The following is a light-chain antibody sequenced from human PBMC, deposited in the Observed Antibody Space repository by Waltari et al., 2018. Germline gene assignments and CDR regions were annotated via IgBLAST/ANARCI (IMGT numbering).Light chain of an antibody. CDR1: NIGSKN. CDR2: YDS. V-gene: IGLV3-21*01. J-gene: IGLJ2*01. CDR3: QVWESYGDHLVV. Sequence: SYVLTQPPSVSVAPGKTARITCGGSNIGSKNVNWYQQKPGQAPVLVIYYDSDRPSGIPERVSGSNSGNTATLTISRVEAGYEADYYCQVWESYGDHLVVFGGGTNLTVV.